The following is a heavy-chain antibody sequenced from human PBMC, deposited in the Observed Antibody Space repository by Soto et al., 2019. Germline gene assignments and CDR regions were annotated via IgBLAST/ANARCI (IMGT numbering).Heavy chain of an antibody. D-gene: IGHD2-15*01. V-gene: IGHV1-69*13. CDR2: IIPIFGTA. J-gene: IGHJ5*02. CDR3: ATYCSGGSCYPGWFDP. CDR1: GGTFSSYA. Sequence: ASVKVSCKASGGTFSSYAISWVRQAPGQGLEWMGGIIPIFGTANYAQKFQGRVTITADESTSTAYMELSSLRSEDTAVYYCATYCSGGSCYPGWFDPWGQGTLVTVSS.